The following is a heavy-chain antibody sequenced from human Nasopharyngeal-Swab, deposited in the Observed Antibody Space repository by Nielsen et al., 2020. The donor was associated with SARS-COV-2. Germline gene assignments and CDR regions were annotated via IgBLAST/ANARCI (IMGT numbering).Heavy chain of an antibody. J-gene: IGHJ6*02. CDR2: IYYSGST. Sequence: SETLSLTFTASGGSVSSGSYYWSWIRQPPGKGLEWIGYIYYSGSTNYNPSLKSRVTISVDTSKNQFSMKMSSVTAADTAVYYCARDHYGSGSPSMDVGGQGTTVTVSS. D-gene: IGHD3-10*01. CDR1: GGSVSSGSYY. CDR3: ARDHYGSGSPSMDV. V-gene: IGHV4-61*01.